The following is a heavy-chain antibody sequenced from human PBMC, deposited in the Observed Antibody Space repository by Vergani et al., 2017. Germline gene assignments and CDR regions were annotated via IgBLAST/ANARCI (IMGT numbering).Heavy chain of an antibody. CDR3: ARDGKRYCSSTSCSPGYYYYYMDV. CDR2: INPSGGST. Sequence: QVQLVQSGAEVKKPGASVKVSCKASGYTFTSYYMHWVRQAPGQGLEWMGIINPSGGSTSYAQKFQGRVTMTRDTSKNQFSLKLSSVTAADTAVYYCARDGKRYCSSTSCSPGYYYYYMDVWGKGTTVTVSS. V-gene: IGHV1-46*01. J-gene: IGHJ6*03. CDR1: GYTFTSYY. D-gene: IGHD2-2*01.